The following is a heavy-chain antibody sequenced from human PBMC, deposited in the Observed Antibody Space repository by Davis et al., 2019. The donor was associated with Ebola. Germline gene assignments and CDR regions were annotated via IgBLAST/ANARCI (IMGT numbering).Heavy chain of an antibody. D-gene: IGHD3-22*01. CDR3: ARVRRGYYYDSSGYYANYYYGMDV. J-gene: IGHJ6*02. CDR2: IYYSGST. V-gene: IGHV4-30-4*01. CDR1: GGSISSGDYY. Sequence: PSETLSLTCTVSGGSISSGDYYWSWIRQPPGKGLEWIGYIYYSGSTYYNPSLKSRVTISVDTSKNQFSLKLSSVTAADTAVYYCARVRRGYYYDSSGYYANYYYGMDVWGQGTTVTVSS.